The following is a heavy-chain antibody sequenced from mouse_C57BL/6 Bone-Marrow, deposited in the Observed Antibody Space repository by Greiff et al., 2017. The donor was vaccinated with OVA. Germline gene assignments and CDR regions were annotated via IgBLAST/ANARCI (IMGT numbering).Heavy chain of an antibody. CDR2: IYPGSGST. Sequence: QVQLQQSGAELVKPGASVKMSCKASGYTFTSYWITWVKQRPGQGLEWIGDIYPGSGSTNYNEKFKSKATLTVDTSSSTAYMQLSSLTSEDSAVYYCARGDPGGYYAMDYWGQGTSVTVSS. D-gene: IGHD2-13*01. CDR1: GYTFTSYW. J-gene: IGHJ4*01. CDR3: ARGDPGGYYAMDY. V-gene: IGHV1-55*01.